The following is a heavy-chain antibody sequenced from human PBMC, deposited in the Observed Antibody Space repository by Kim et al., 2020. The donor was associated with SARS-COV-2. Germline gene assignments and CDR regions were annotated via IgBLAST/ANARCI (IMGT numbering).Heavy chain of an antibody. V-gene: IGHV3-30*18. D-gene: IGHD1-26*01. CDR1: GFTFSSYG. CDR3: AKDLVWELPGGGYYFDY. CDR2: ISYDGSNK. Sequence: GGSLRLSCAASGFTFSSYGMHWVRQAPGKGLEGVAVISYDGSNKYYADSVKGRFTISRDNSKNTLYLQMNSLRAEDTAGYYCAKDLVWELPGGGYYFDYWGQGTLVTVSS. J-gene: IGHJ4*02.